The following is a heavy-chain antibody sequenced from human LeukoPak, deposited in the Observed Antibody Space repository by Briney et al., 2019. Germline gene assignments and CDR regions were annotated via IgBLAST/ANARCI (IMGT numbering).Heavy chain of an antibody. D-gene: IGHD4-17*01. CDR2: IYYSGST. Sequence: SETLSLTCTVSGGSISSYYWSWIRQPPGKGLEWIGYIYYSGSTNYNPSLKSRVTISVDTSKNQFSLKLSSVTAADTAVYYCARDSYGDYMTDAFDIWGQGTMVTVSS. CDR3: ARDSYGDYMTDAFDI. CDR1: GGSISSYY. J-gene: IGHJ3*02. V-gene: IGHV4-59*01.